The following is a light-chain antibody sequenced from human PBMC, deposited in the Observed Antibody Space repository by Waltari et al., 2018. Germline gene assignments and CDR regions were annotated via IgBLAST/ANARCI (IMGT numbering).Light chain of an antibody. Sequence: GSPPHLRVKHRSDSTVKRGSGVPSRFSGSKDTSANAAILIMSGLQSEDEADYYCMILHDNAVVFGGGTKLTVL. V-gene: IGLV5-45*01. CDR2: HRSDSTV. J-gene: IGLJ3*02. CDR3: MILHDNAVV.